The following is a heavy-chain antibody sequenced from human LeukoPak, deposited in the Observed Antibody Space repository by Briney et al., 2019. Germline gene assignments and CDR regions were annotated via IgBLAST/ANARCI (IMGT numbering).Heavy chain of an antibody. CDR2: FDPKEGER. CDR3: TTREIVVEPAQTSMVRGVLWRSDF. V-gene: IGHV1-24*01. D-gene: IGHD3-10*01. Sequence: GASVKVSCKVSGDTLTELSMHWVRQAPGKGLEWMGGFDPKEGERVCAQNFQGRFTMTEDTSSGTAYMELNSLRSEDTAVYYCTTREIVVEPAQTSMVRGVLWRSDFWGHGTLVTVSS. J-gene: IGHJ4*01. CDR1: GDTLTELS.